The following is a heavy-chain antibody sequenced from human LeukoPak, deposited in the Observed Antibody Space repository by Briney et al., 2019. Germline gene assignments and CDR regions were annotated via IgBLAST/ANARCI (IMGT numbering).Heavy chain of an antibody. V-gene: IGHV1-18*01. CDR2: ISAYNGNT. D-gene: IGHD3-22*01. J-gene: IGHJ3*02. Sequence: GASVKVSCKASGYTFTSYGISWVRQAPGQGLEWMGWISAYNGNTNYAQKLQGRVTMTTDTSTSTAYMELRSLRSEDTAVYYCARGKGYYDSSGYYSDAFDIWGQGTMVTVSS. CDR1: GYTFTSYG. CDR3: ARGKGYYDSSGYYSDAFDI.